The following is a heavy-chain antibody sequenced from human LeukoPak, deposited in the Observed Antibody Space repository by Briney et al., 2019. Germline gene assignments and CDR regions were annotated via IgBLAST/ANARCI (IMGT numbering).Heavy chain of an antibody. CDR1: GYTFTNYY. V-gene: IGHV1-46*01. Sequence: ASVKVSCKASGYTFTNYYIHWMRQAPGQGLEWVGIINLNAVTTRYAQKFQGRITVTRDTSTSTVYMELSSLRSEDTAVYFCAREGAAEARNFDYWGQGTLVIVSS. CDR2: INLNAVTT. D-gene: IGHD6-25*01. CDR3: AREGAAEARNFDY. J-gene: IGHJ4*02.